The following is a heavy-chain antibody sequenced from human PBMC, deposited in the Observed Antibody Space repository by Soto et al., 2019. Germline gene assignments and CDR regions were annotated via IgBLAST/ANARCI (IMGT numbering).Heavy chain of an antibody. Sequence: QLQLQESGPGLVKPSETLSLTCTVSGGSISSTSYYWGWIRQPPGKGLEWIGSIYYSGSTYYNPSLKSRVTISADTSKNQFSLKLSAVTAADTAVYYCARLDYYGSGSYNWFDPWGQGTLVTVSS. CDR2: IYYSGST. V-gene: IGHV4-39*01. CDR3: ARLDYYGSGSYNWFDP. D-gene: IGHD3-10*01. J-gene: IGHJ5*02. CDR1: GGSISSTSYY.